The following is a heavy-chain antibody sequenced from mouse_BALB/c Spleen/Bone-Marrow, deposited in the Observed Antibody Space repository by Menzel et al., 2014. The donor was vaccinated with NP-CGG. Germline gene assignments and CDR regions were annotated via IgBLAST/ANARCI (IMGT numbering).Heavy chain of an antibody. V-gene: IGHV14-3*02. J-gene: IGHJ1*01. CDR1: GFNIKDTY. D-gene: IGHD2-4*01. CDR2: IDPANGNT. CDR3: ANYDYGWYFDV. Sequence: DVKLVESGAELVKPGASVKLSCTASGFNIKDTYMHWVKQRPEQGLEWIGRIDPANGNTKYDPKFQGKATITADTSSNTAYLQLSSLTSEDTAVYYCANYDYGWYFDVWGAGTTVTVSS.